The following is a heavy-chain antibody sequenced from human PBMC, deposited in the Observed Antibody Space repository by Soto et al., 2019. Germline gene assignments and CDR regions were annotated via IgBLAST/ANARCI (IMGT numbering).Heavy chain of an antibody. CDR1: GGSISSSY. Sequence: SETLSLTCTVSGGSISSSYWSWIRQPPGTGLEWIGYIYYSGSTNYNPSLKSRVTVSVDTSKNQLSLKLSSVTAADTAVYYCGREGCSGGNCYFDYWGQGTLVTVSS. D-gene: IGHD2-15*01. V-gene: IGHV4-59*01. J-gene: IGHJ4*02. CDR3: GREGCSGGNCYFDY. CDR2: IYYSGST.